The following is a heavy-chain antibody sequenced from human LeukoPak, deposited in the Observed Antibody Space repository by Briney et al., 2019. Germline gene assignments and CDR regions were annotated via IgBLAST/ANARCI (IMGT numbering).Heavy chain of an antibody. CDR2: TRNKAYGERR. D-gene: IGHD3-22*01. Sequence: GGSLRLSCTASGFNFGNHAMSWVRQAPGKGRKCVGFTRNKAYGERRGYAASVQGRCTITRDDSESIAYLQMNSLKTEDTGVYYCTRVNYYDSSSFYYGYFDYWGQGTLVTVSS. J-gene: IGHJ4*02. CDR3: TRVNYYDSSSFYYGYFDY. CDR1: GFNFGNHA. V-gene: IGHV3-49*04.